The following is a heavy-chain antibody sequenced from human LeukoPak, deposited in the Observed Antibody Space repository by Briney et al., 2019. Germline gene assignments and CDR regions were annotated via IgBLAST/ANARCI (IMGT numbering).Heavy chain of an antibody. D-gene: IGHD3-16*02. V-gene: IGHV3-53*01. J-gene: IGHJ6*03. CDR1: GFSVSRSS. Sequence: GGSLRLSCAASGFSVSRSSMNWVRQTPGKGLQWVSTLYSGGGTYYTDSVKGRFTISRDSSKNTVYLQMNSLRVEDTAVYYCARDHPPEGMITFGGDILKNYDYYMDVWGNGTTVIV. CDR2: LYSGGGT. CDR3: ARDHPPEGMITFGGDILKNYDYYMDV.